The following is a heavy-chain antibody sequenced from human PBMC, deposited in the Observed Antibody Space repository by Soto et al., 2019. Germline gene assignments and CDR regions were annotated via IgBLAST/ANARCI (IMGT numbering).Heavy chain of an antibody. CDR2: ISGSSTYI. CDR1: GFTFSTYS. CDR3: ASSRPGRTGTTYAFDI. J-gene: IGHJ3*02. Sequence: KPGGSLRLSCAASGFTFSTYSMNWVRQAPGKGLEWVSSISGSSTYIYYADSVKGRFTISRDNAKNSLYLQMNSLRADDTAVYNCASSRPGRTGTTYAFDIWGQGTMVTVSS. D-gene: IGHD1-7*01. V-gene: IGHV3-21*01.